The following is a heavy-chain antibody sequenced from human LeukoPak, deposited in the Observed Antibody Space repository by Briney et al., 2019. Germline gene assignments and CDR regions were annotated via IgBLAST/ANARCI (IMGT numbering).Heavy chain of an antibody. CDR3: ARDSVAVAGHDAFDI. Sequence: ASVKVSCKASGYTFTSYGISWVRQAPGQGLEWMGWISAYNGNTNYAQKLQGRVTMTTDTFTSTAYMELRSLRSDDTAVYYCARDSVAVAGHDAFDIWGQGTMVTASS. CDR2: ISAYNGNT. J-gene: IGHJ3*02. V-gene: IGHV1-18*04. CDR1: GYTFTSYG. D-gene: IGHD6-19*01.